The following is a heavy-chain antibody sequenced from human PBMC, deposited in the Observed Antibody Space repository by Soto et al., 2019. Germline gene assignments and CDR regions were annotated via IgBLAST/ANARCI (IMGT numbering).Heavy chain of an antibody. J-gene: IGHJ4*02. Sequence: GESLKISCAASGFTFSSYAMSWVRQAPGKGLEWVSAISGSGGSTYYADSVKGRFTISRDNSKNTLYLQMNSLRAEDTAVYYCAKADYGSGSYYLYYFDYWGQGTLVTVSS. CDR2: ISGSGGST. V-gene: IGHV3-23*01. CDR1: GFTFSSYA. CDR3: AKADYGSGSYYLYYFDY. D-gene: IGHD3-10*01.